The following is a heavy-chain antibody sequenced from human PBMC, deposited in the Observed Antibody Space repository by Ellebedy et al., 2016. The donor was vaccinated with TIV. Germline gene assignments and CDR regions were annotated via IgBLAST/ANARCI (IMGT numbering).Heavy chain of an antibody. CDR1: GFTFNTYG. CDR2: ISSSSSYI. V-gene: IGHV3-21*06. CDR3: ARESCNNITCYFDY. D-gene: IGHD2/OR15-2a*01. J-gene: IGHJ4*02. Sequence: GESLKISCAASGFTFNTYGMNWVRQAPGKGLEWVSSISSSSSYIYYADSVKGRFTISRDNAKNSLYLQMNSLRAEDTAVYYCARESCNNITCYFDYWGLGTLVTVSS.